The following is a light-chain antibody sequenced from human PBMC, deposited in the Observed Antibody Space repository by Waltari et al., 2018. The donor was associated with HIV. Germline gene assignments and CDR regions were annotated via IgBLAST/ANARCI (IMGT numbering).Light chain of an antibody. V-gene: IGLV3-19*01. J-gene: IGLJ3*02. CDR3: CSRDSSGNHLV. Sequence: SSELTQDPAVSVALGQTVKITCQGDSLRRYYASWYQQKPGQAPVSVIYSENNPPARLPDRFSVSSSGNTASVTITVSQAEDEADYYCCSRDSSGNHLVFGGGTKLTVL. CDR1: SLRRYY. CDR2: SEN.